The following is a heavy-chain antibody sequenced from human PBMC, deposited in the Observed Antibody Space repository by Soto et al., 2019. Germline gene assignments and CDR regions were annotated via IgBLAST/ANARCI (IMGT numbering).Heavy chain of an antibody. Sequence: EVQLVESGGGLVQPGGSLRLSCAASGFTVSSNYMSWVRQAPGKGLEWVSVIYSGGSTYYADSVKGRFTISRDNSKNTLYLQMNSLRAEDTAVYYCARGPPYNWNDPGDYWGQGTLVTVSS. D-gene: IGHD1-1*01. J-gene: IGHJ4*02. V-gene: IGHV3-66*01. CDR1: GFTVSSNY. CDR3: ARGPPYNWNDPGDY. CDR2: IYSGGST.